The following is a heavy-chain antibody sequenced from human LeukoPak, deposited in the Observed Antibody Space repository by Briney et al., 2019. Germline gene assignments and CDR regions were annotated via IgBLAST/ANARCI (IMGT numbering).Heavy chain of an antibody. Sequence: PGGSLRLSCAASGFTFSTYGMHWVRQAPGKGLEWAAFIQYDGSNKYYADSVKGRFTISRDNSKNTLYLQMNSLRAEDTAVYYCAKDRISYYYDSSGYFLFPDYWGQGTLVTVSS. J-gene: IGHJ4*02. V-gene: IGHV3-30*02. D-gene: IGHD3-22*01. CDR3: AKDRISYYYDSSGYFLFPDY. CDR1: GFTFSTYG. CDR2: IQYDGSNK.